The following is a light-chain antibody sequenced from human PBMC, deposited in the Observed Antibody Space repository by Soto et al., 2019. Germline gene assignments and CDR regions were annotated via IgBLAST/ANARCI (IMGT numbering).Light chain of an antibody. Sequence: QSALTQPPSASGSPGQSVTISCTGTSSDVGGYNYVSWYQQHPGKAPKVMIYEVSKRPSGVPGRFSGSKSGNTASLTVSGLQAEDEADYYCSSYGGRNNLLFGGGTQLTVL. CDR3: SSYGGRNNLL. CDR2: EVS. V-gene: IGLV2-8*01. CDR1: SSDVGGYNY. J-gene: IGLJ2*01.